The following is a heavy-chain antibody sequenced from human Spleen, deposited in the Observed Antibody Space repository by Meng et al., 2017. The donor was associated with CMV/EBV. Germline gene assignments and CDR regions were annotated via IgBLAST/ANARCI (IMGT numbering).Heavy chain of an antibody. Sequence: EVQLVESGGGLVKPGGSLRLSCAASGFTFSSYSMNWVRQAPGKGLEWVSSISSSSSYIYYADSVKGRFTISRDNAKNSLYLQMNSLRAEDTAVYYCAAYSSSSQVDYWGQGTLVTVSS. CDR2: ISSSSSYI. CDR1: GFTFSSYS. D-gene: IGHD6-6*01. CDR3: AAYSSSSQVDY. V-gene: IGHV3-21*01. J-gene: IGHJ4*02.